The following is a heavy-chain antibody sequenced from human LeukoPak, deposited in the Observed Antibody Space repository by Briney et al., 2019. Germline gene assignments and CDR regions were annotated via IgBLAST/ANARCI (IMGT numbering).Heavy chain of an antibody. J-gene: IGHJ6*02. CDR2: IGRYGVTT. CDR1: GFTLSTYE. Sequence: GSLILSCAASGFTLSTYEMNWVRQAPGKGLEWVAYIGRYGVTTYYADSVKGRFTISGDNAKNSLNLQMNSLRAEDTAVYYCATLSDRNFYYSYGLDVWGQGTTVTVS. D-gene: IGHD1-14*01. CDR3: ATLSDRNFYYSYGLDV. V-gene: IGHV3-48*03.